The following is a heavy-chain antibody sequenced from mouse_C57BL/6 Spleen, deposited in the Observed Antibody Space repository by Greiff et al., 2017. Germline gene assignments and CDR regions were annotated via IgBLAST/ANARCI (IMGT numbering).Heavy chain of an antibody. Sequence: EVNVVESGGGLVKPGGSLKLSCAASGFTFSDCGMHWVRQAPEKGLEWVAYISSGSSTIYYADTVEGRFTISRDNAKNTLFLQMTSLRSEDTAMYYCAELAHWGQGTLVTVSA. CDR3: AELAH. V-gene: IGHV5-17*01. CDR1: GFTFSDCG. D-gene: IGHD4-1*01. CDR2: ISSGSSTI. J-gene: IGHJ3*01.